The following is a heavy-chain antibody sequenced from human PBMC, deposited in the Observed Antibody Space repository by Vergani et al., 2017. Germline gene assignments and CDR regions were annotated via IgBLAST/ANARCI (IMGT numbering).Heavy chain of an antibody. D-gene: IGHD6-6*01. CDR1: GFTFSHYS. CDR3: AKNRMSQVVVPDWLDP. V-gene: IGHV3-21*04. J-gene: IGHJ5*02. Sequence: EVQLVESGGGLVKPGGSLRLSCVASGFTFSHYSMNWVRQAPGKGLEWVSSISGNNDDVYYADSVKGRFTISRDNAKNSLYLDMSSLRAEDTALYHFAKNRMSQVVVPDWLDPWGQGTLVTVSS. CDR2: ISGNNDDV.